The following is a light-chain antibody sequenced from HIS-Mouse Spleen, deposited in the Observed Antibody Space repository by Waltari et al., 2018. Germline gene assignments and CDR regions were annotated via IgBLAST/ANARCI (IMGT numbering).Light chain of an antibody. CDR2: HVS. Sequence: QSALTQPASVSGSPGQSITISCTGTSSDVGGYNYVSWYQQHPGKPPKLLIYHVSNRHAGVLNRLSGTKSGNPPSLTISGLQAEDEADYDCSSYTSSSTRVFGGGTKLTVL. V-gene: IGLV2-14*03. CDR1: SSDVGGYNY. CDR3: SSYTSSSTRV. J-gene: IGLJ3*02.